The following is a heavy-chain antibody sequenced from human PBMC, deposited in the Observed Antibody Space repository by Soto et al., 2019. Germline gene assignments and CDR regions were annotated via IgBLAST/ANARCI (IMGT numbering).Heavy chain of an antibody. Sequence: GASVKVSCKASGGTFSSYTISWVRQAPGQGLEWMGRIIPILGIANYAQKFQGRVTITADKSTSTAYMELSSLRSEDTAVYYCARPSYGDYSYYYMDVWGKGTTVTVSS. CDR1: GGTFSSYT. D-gene: IGHD4-17*01. J-gene: IGHJ6*03. CDR3: ARPSYGDYSYYYMDV. V-gene: IGHV1-69*02. CDR2: IIPILGIA.